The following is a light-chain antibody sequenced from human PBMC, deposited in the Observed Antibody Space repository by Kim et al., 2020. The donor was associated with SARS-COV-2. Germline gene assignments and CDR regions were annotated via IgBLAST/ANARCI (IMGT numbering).Light chain of an antibody. CDR1: RGDIGQYNI. Sequence: GQSITMSCTGRRGDIGQYNIVTWYQQHPDKAPQLMIYNVTKRPSGVSNRFSGSKSGNTASLTISGLQAEDEVDYYCSSFTSSGTFVFGGGTQLTVL. CDR2: NVT. CDR3: SSFTSSGTFV. J-gene: IGLJ2*01. V-gene: IGLV2-14*03.